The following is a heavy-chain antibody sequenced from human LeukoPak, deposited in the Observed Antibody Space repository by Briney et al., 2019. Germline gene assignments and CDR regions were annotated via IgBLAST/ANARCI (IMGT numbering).Heavy chain of an antibody. CDR2: INTDNGDT. J-gene: IGHJ5*02. CDR3: ARDRLGGGELLPPDH. D-gene: IGHD3-10*01. CDR1: GYTFSAYG. Sequence: ASVKVSCKASGYTFSAYGMHWVRQAPGQKLEWMGWINTDNGDTKYSQTFQGRVTISRDTSATTAYMELSSLRSEDTAVYYCARDRLGGGELLPPDHWGPGTLVSVSS. V-gene: IGHV1-3*04.